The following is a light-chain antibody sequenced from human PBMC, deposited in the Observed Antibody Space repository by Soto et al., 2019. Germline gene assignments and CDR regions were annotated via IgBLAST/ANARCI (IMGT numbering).Light chain of an antibody. CDR1: SSDVGGYNS. J-gene: IGLJ2*01. V-gene: IGLV2-14*03. CDR2: DVN. CDR3: SSYTGSNTLL. Sequence: QSALTQPASVSGSPGQSFTTSCTGTSSDVGGYNSVSWYQHHPGNAPKLMLYDVNNRPSGVSIRFSGSKSGNTASLTISGLQAEDEADYYCSSYTGSNTLLFGGGTKLTVL.